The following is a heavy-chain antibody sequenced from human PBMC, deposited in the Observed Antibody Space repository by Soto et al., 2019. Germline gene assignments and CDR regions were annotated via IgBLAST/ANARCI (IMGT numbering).Heavy chain of an antibody. Sequence: ASVKVSCKASGYTFTSYAMHWVRQAPGQRLEWMGWINAGNGNTKYSQKFQGRVTITRDTSASTAYMELSSLRSEDTAVYYCARDREGPRYCSGGSCYSYYYMDVWGKGTTVTVSS. V-gene: IGHV1-3*01. CDR1: GYTFTSYA. CDR3: ARDREGPRYCSGGSCYSYYYMDV. CDR2: INAGNGNT. D-gene: IGHD2-15*01. J-gene: IGHJ6*03.